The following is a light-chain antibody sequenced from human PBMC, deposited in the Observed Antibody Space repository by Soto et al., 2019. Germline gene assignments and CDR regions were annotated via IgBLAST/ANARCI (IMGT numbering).Light chain of an antibody. CDR3: QQYDSYSSGP. J-gene: IGKJ1*01. CDR1: QSISSW. Sequence: DIQMTQSPAALSASVGDRVTITCRASQSISSWLAWYQQKPGKAPKLLIYKASSLESGVPSRFSGSGSGTEFTLTISCLQPDDVATYYCQQYDSYSSGPFGQGTKVDI. V-gene: IGKV1-5*03. CDR2: KAS.